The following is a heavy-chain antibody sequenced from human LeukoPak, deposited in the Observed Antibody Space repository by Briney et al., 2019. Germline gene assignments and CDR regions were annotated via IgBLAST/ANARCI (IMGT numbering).Heavy chain of an antibody. V-gene: IGHV3-48*01. CDR3: ARVSVYTVTTYYYYYYMDV. CDR2: ISSSSSTI. Sequence: GGSLRLSCAASGFTFSSYSMNWVRQAPGKGLEWVSYISSSSSTIYYADSVKGRFTISRDNAKNSLYLQMNSLRAEDTAVYYCARVSVYTVTTYYYYYYMDVWGKGTTVTVSS. CDR1: GFTFSSYS. J-gene: IGHJ6*03. D-gene: IGHD4-11*01.